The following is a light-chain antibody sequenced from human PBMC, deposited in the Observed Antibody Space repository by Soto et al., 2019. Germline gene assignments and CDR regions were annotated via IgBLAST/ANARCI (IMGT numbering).Light chain of an antibody. V-gene: IGKV1-39*01. CDR2: AES. J-gene: IGKJ5*01. CDR1: QTISSH. CDR3: QPSYTTQIT. Sequence: DIQMTQSPSSLSASVGNRVIITCRASQTISSHLNWYQQKPGKAPNLLVYAESSLQSGVQYRFTGSGSGTDFTLTIRSMQPEDFATYFCQPSYTTQITLGKGT.